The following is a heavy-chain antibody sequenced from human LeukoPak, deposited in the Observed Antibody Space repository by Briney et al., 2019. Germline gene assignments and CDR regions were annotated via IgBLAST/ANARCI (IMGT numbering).Heavy chain of an antibody. CDR3: ARDGYSSGWYPGGFDP. J-gene: IGHJ5*02. CDR2: ISAYNGNT. D-gene: IGHD6-19*01. CDR1: GYTFTSYG. Sequence: ASVKVSCKASGYTFTSYGISWVRQAPGQGLEWMGWISAYNGNTNYAQKLQGRVTMTTDTSTSTAYMELRSLRSDDTAVYYCARDGYSSGWYPGGFDPWGQGTLVTVPS. V-gene: IGHV1-18*01.